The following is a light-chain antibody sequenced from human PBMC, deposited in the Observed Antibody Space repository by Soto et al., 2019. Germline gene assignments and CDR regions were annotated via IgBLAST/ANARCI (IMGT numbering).Light chain of an antibody. J-gene: IGKJ4*01. CDR3: QQRTNWLT. Sequence: EIVLTQSPATLSLPPGDRATLSYRASQSVSSYLAWYQQKPGQAPRLLIYDASNRATGIPARFSGGGSGTDFTLTISSLEPEDFAVYYCQQRTNWLTFGGGTKVEMK. CDR1: QSVSSY. V-gene: IGKV3-11*01. CDR2: DAS.